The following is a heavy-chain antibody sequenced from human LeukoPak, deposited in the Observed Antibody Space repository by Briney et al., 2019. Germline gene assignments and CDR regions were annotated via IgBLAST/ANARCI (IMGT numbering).Heavy chain of an antibody. CDR1: GFTFSGST. CDR3: TCSPRSGSDY. D-gene: IGHD3-3*01. J-gene: IGHJ4*02. CDR2: VRNKANNYAT. V-gene: IGHV3-73*01. Sequence: PGGSLRLSCAASGFTFSGSTMLWVRQASGKGLEWVGRVRNKANNYATAYAASVKGRFTISRDDSKNTAYLQMNSLKTEDTAVYYCTCSPRSGSDYWGQGTLVTVSS.